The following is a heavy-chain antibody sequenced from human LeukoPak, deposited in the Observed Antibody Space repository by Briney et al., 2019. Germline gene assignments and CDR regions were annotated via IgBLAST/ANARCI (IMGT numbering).Heavy chain of an antibody. CDR1: GFTVSSNS. J-gene: IGHJ6*03. Sequence: GSLRLSCAASGFTVSSNSMSWVRQAPGKGLEWVSVIDSGGSTYYADSVKGRFTISRDNSKNPLYLQMNSLRAEDTAVYYCAKAGFLPGEYSSSSWYYYYMDVWGKGTTVTVSS. D-gene: IGHD6-6*01. CDR2: IDSGGST. CDR3: AKAGFLPGEYSSSSWYYYYMDV. V-gene: IGHV3-53*01.